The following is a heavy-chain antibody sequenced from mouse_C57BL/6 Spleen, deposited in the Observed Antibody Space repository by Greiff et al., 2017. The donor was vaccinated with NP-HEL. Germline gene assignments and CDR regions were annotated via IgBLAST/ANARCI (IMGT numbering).Heavy chain of an antibody. CDR1: GFNIKDYY. CDR2: IDPEDGDT. D-gene: IGHD2-3*01. V-gene: IGHV14-1*01. Sequence: EVKLEESGAELVRPGASVKLSCTASGFNIKDYYMHWVKQRPEQGLEWIGRIDPEDGDTEYAPKFQGKATMTADTSSNTAYLQLSSLTSEDTAVYYCTKGIIYDGYYLAYWGQGTLVTVSA. J-gene: IGHJ3*01. CDR3: TKGIIYDGYYLAY.